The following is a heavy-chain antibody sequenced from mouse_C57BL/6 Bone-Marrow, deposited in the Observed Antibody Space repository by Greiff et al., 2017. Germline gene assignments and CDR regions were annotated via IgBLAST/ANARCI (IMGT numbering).Heavy chain of an antibody. D-gene: IGHD1-2*01. CDR2: IWRGGST. Sequence: QVQLQQSGPGLVQPSPSLSITCTVSGFSLTSYGVHWVRQSPGKGLEWLGEIWRGGSTDYNAAFMSRLSITKDNSKSQVIFIMNSLQADDTAIYCCARRRRGYFDVWGTGTTVTVSS. CDR1: GFSLTSYG. V-gene: IGHV2-5*01. J-gene: IGHJ1*03. CDR3: ARRRRGYFDV.